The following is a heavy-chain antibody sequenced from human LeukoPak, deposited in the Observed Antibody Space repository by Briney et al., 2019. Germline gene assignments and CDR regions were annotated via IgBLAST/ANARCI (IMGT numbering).Heavy chain of an antibody. J-gene: IGHJ4*02. V-gene: IGHV4-59*08. D-gene: IGHD6-13*01. CDR1: GVSISSYD. CDR3: ARLVYSSSWYYFDF. CDR2: IYYSGST. Sequence: SETLSLTCTVSGVSISSYDWRWIRQPPGKGLEWIGYIYYSGSTNYNPSLKSRVTISVDTSKNQFSLKLSSVTAADTAVYYCARLVYSSSWYYFDFWGQGTLVTVSS.